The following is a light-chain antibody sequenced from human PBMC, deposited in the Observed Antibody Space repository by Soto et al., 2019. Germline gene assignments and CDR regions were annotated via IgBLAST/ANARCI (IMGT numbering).Light chain of an antibody. J-gene: IGKJ3*01. Sequence: EVVFTQSPSTVSLSPGERATLSCRASQSVSSYLAWYQQKPGQAPRLLIYGASTRATGIPARFSGSGSGTEFTLTISSLQSEDFAVYFCQQYNNWPPVTFGPGTKVDIK. V-gene: IGKV3-15*01. CDR1: QSVSSY. CDR3: QQYNNWPPVT. CDR2: GAS.